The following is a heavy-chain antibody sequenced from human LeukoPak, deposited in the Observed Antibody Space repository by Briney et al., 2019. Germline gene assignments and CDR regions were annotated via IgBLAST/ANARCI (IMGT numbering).Heavy chain of an antibody. V-gene: IGHV1-18*01. CDR2: ISAYNGNT. D-gene: IGHD3-9*01. CDR1: GYTFTSYG. Sequence: GASVNVSCKASGYTFTSYGISWVRQAPGQGLEWMGWISAYNGNTNCAQKLQGRVTMTTDTSTSTAYMELRSLRSDDTAVYYCARDGGDYDILTGEDYWGQGTLVTVSS. J-gene: IGHJ4*02. CDR3: ARDGGDYDILTGEDY.